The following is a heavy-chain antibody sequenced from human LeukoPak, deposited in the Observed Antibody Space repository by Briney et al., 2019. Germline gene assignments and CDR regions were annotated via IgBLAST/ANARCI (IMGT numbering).Heavy chain of an antibody. D-gene: IGHD1-26*01. CDR3: AKIGSSRDFDY. Sequence: GASVKVSCKASGYTFTVYFIHWVRQAPGQGLEWMGRINPNSGATDYAQKFQGRVTMTRDTSISTAYMELSSLKSDDTAVYYCAKIGSSRDFDYWGQGTLITVSS. CDR2: INPNSGAT. J-gene: IGHJ4*02. CDR1: GYTFTVYF. V-gene: IGHV1-2*06.